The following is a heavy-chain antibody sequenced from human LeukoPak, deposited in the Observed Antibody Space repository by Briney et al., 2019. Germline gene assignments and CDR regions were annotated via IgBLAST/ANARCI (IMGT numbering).Heavy chain of an antibody. J-gene: IGHJ6*03. D-gene: IGHD2-8*01. CDR1: GYSINNGYY. CDR3: ARTPLLVRMGYYYYYMDV. Sequence: ASETLSLTCAVSGYSINNGYYWGWIRQPPGKGLEWIGTIYHTGSTYYTPSLKSRVTVSVDTSKNQFSLKLSSVTAADTAMYYCARTPLLVRMGYYYYYMDVWDKGTTVTVSS. CDR2: IYHTGST. V-gene: IGHV4-38-2*01.